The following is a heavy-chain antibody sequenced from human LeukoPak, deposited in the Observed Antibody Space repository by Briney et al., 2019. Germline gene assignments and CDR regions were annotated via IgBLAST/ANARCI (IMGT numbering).Heavy chain of an antibody. CDR1: GGSFSGYY. V-gene: IGHV4-34*01. Sequence: PSETLSLTCAVYGGSFSGYYWSWIRQPPGKGLEWIGEINHSGSTNYNPSLKSRVTISVDTSENQFSLKLSSVTAADTAVYYCARGRRYYDSSGYTNFDYWGQGTLVTVSS. J-gene: IGHJ4*02. CDR3: ARGRRYYDSSGYTNFDY. CDR2: INHSGST. D-gene: IGHD3-22*01.